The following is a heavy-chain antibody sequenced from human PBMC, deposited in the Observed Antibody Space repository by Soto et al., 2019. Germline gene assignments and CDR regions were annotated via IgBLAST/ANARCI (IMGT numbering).Heavy chain of an antibody. V-gene: IGHV1-69*02. CDR3: ARMIYCSGGSCYARWWFDP. CDR1: RGTFSSYT. CDR2: IIHILSIA. J-gene: IGHJ5*02. Sequence: SAHASCKACRGTFSSYTLSWLRQAPAKELKWVGRIIHILSIANYEQKLQGRVAITADKSTSTAYMELSSLRSEDTAVYYCARMIYCSGGSCYARWWFDPWGQGTLVTVSS. D-gene: IGHD2-15*01.